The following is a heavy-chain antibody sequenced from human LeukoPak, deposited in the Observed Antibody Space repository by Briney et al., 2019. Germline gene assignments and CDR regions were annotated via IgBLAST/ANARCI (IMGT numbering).Heavy chain of an antibody. CDR2: ISGSGGTT. CDR1: GFTFSSYA. D-gene: IGHD6-13*01. V-gene: IGHV3-23*01. CDR3: AKSGAAAGGYFDC. Sequence: AGGSLRLSCAASGFTFSSYAMSWVRQAPGKGLEWVSAISGSGGTTYYADSVKGRFTISRDNSKNTLYLQMNSPRAEDTAIYYCAKSGAAAGGYFDCWGQGTLVTVSS. J-gene: IGHJ4*02.